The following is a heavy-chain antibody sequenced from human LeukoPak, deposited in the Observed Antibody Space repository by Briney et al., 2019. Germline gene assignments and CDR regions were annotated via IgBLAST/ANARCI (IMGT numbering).Heavy chain of an antibody. D-gene: IGHD6-19*01. Sequence: GGSLRLSCAASGFTFTNYAMTWLRQAPGKGWEWVSSIVGGGGSTYYADSVKGRFTISRDNSRNTLYLQMNSLRADDTAVYYCAKDADIAVVVSHFDYWGQGTLVSVSP. CDR2: IVGGGGST. V-gene: IGHV3-23*01. CDR3: AKDADIAVVVSHFDY. J-gene: IGHJ4*02. CDR1: GFTFTNYA.